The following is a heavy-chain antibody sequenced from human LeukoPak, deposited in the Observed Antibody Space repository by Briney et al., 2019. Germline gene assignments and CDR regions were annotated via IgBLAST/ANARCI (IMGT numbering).Heavy chain of an antibody. CDR3: AKASDDILTGYYGYYYYYYMDV. D-gene: IGHD3-9*01. Sequence: GGTLRLSCAASGFTFSSYGMSWGRQAPGKGLEGGSAISGSGGSTYYADSVKGRFTISRDNSKNTLYLQMNSLRAEDTAVYYCAKASDDILTGYYGYYYYYYMDVWGKGTTVTISS. CDR2: ISGSGGST. CDR1: GFTFSSYG. V-gene: IGHV3-23*01. J-gene: IGHJ6*03.